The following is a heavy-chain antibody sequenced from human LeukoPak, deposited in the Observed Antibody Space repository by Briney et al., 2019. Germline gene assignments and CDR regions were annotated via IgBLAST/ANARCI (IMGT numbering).Heavy chain of an antibody. J-gene: IGHJ4*02. V-gene: IGHV4-61*01. D-gene: IGHD3-10*01. CDR2: IYYTGTT. CDR1: GASVSSGSYY. CDR3: ARDLRFGESFDY. Sequence: PSETLSLTCLVSGASVSSGSYYWSWIRQPPGKGLEWIGYIYYTGTTRYNPSLKSRVTISVDTSRNQFSLMLTSVTAADTAMYYCARDLRFGESFDYWGQGTLVTVFS.